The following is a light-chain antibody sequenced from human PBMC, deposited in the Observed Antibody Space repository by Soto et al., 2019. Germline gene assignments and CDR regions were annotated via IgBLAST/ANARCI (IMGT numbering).Light chain of an antibody. CDR2: GAS. Sequence: ETVLTQSPGTLSLSPGERATLSCRASESVSSSYLAWYQQKPGQAPRLLIYGASTGATGIPDRFSGSGSGKDFTLTIIRLEPEDFAVYYCQQYGSSPPSWTFGQGTKVEIK. J-gene: IGKJ1*01. CDR1: ESVSSSY. V-gene: IGKV3-20*01. CDR3: QQYGSSPPSWT.